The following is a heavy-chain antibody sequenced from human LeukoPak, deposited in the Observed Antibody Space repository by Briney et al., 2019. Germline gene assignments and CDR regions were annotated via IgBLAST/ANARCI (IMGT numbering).Heavy chain of an antibody. J-gene: IGHJ4*02. D-gene: IGHD7-27*01. CDR2: INHSGST. V-gene: IGHV4-34*01. CDR3: AGGNWGFFDY. Sequence: SETLSLTCAVYGGSFSGYYWSWIRQPPGKGLEWIGEINHSGSTNYNPSLKSRVTISVDTSKNQFSLKLSSVTAADTAVYYCAGGNWGFFDYWGQGTLVTVSS. CDR1: GGSFSGYY.